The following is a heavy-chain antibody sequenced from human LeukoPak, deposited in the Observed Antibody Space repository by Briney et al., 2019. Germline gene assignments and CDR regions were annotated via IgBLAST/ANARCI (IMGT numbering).Heavy chain of an antibody. CDR1: GGSISSYY. CDR3: ARERITMVRGVPYDAFDI. V-gene: IGHV4-4*07. J-gene: IGHJ3*02. CDR2: IYTSGST. Sequence: SETLSLTCTVSGGSISSYYWSWIRQPAGKGLEWIGRIYTSGSTNYNPSLKSRVTMSVDTSKNQFSLKLSSVTAADTAVYYCARERITMVRGVPYDAFDIWGQGTMVTVSS. D-gene: IGHD3-10*01.